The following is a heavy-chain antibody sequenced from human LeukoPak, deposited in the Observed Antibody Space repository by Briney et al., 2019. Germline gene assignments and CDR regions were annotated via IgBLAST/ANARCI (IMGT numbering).Heavy chain of an antibody. Sequence: SQTLSLTCTVSGESITSGGYYWSWIRQRPGKGLEWIGYIYKTGSTYYSPSLKSRVTMSVDTSRNQFSLKLNSVTAADTAVYYCARDVLRWGQGTLVTVSS. CDR1: GESITSGGYY. J-gene: IGHJ4*02. CDR2: IYKTGST. CDR3: ARDVLR. V-gene: IGHV4-31*03.